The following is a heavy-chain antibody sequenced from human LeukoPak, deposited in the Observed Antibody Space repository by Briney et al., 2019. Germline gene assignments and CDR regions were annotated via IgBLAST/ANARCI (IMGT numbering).Heavy chain of an antibody. J-gene: IGHJ4*02. CDR2: INHSGST. V-gene: IGHV4-34*01. CDR1: GGSLSGYY. CDR3: ARGEYYDSSGYYHYFDY. Sequence: SETLSLTCAVHGGSLSGYYWSWIRQPPGKGLEWIGEINHSGSTNYNPSLKSRVTISVDTSKNQFSLKLSSVTAADTAVYYCARGEYYDSSGYYHYFDYWGQGTLVTVSS. D-gene: IGHD3-22*01.